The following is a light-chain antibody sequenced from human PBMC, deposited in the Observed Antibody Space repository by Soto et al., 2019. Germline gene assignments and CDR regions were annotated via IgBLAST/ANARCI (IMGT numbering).Light chain of an antibody. CDR1: ESVSNS. V-gene: IGKV3-11*01. Sequence: EVVLTQSPATLSLSPGDRATLYCRASESVSNSLVWYQQKPGQPPRLLMSDASTRAPGVPPRFSGSGSGTDFTLSISSLDPEDFAVYFCQQCVNWPPITFGPGTRLEIK. CDR2: DAS. CDR3: QQCVNWPPIT. J-gene: IGKJ5*01.